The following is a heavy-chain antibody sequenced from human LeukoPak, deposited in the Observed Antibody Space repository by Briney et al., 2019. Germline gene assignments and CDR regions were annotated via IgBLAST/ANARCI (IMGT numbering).Heavy chain of an antibody. CDR1: GNTFIGYY. Sequence: GASVKVSCKTSGNTFIGYYMHWVRQAPGQGLEWMGWINPNNGDTDYAQKFQGRVTMTRDTSIKTVYMELSRLRSDDTAVYFCARVATLVRGIKGYFDYWGQGTLVTVSS. D-gene: IGHD3-10*01. V-gene: IGHV1-2*02. CDR2: INPNNGDT. CDR3: ARVATLVRGIKGYFDY. J-gene: IGHJ4*02.